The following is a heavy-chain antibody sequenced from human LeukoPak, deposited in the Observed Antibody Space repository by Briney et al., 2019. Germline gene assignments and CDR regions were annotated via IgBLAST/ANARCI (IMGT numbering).Heavy chain of an antibody. CDR1: GFTFSTYS. CDR3: ARVAEKQLWLRSAFDY. D-gene: IGHD5-18*01. J-gene: IGHJ4*02. V-gene: IGHV3-48*02. Sequence: GGSLRLSCAASGFTFSTYSMNWVRQAPGKGLEWVSFISTGSSTIYYADSVKGRFTISRDIARNSLYLQMNSLRDEDTAVYYCARVAEKQLWLRSAFDYWGQGTLVTVSS. CDR2: ISTGSSTI.